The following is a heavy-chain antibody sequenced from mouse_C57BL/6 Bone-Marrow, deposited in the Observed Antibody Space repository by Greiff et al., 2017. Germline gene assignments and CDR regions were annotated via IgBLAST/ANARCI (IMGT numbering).Heavy chain of an antibody. CDR1: GFNIKDDY. J-gene: IGHJ3*01. CDR3: TLFGN. V-gene: IGHV14-4*01. CDR2: IDPENGDT. Sequence: EVHLVESGAELVRPGASVKLSCTASGFNIKDDYMHWVKQRPEQGLEWIGWIDPENGDTEYASKFQGKATITADTSSNTAYLQLSSLTSEDTAVYYCTLFGNWGQGTLVTVSA.